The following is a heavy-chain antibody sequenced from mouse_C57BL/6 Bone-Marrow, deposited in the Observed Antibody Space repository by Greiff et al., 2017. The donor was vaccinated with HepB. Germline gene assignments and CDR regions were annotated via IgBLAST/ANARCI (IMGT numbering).Heavy chain of an antibody. D-gene: IGHD4-1*01. CDR1: GFTFSDYY. Sequence: EVKLVESGGGLVQPGGSLKLSCAASGFTFSDYYMYWVRQTPEKRLEWVAYISNGGGSTYYPDTVKGRFTISRDNAKNTLYLKMSRLKSEDTAMYYCARPSNWDYAMDYWGQGTSVTVSS. J-gene: IGHJ4*01. CDR2: ISNGGGST. V-gene: IGHV5-12*01. CDR3: ARPSNWDYAMDY.